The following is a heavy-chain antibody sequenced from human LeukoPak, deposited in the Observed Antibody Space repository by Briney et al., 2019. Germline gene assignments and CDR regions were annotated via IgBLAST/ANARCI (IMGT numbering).Heavy chain of an antibody. CDR3: ARLGSLNYYGSGSHLDY. Sequence: GESLKISCKGSGYSFTSYWTGWVRQMPGKGLEWMGIIYPGDSDTRYSPSFQGQVTISADKSISTAYLQWSSLKASDTAMYYCARLGSLNYYGSGSHLDYWGQGTLVTVSS. V-gene: IGHV5-51*01. J-gene: IGHJ4*02. CDR1: GYSFTSYW. D-gene: IGHD3-10*01. CDR2: IYPGDSDT.